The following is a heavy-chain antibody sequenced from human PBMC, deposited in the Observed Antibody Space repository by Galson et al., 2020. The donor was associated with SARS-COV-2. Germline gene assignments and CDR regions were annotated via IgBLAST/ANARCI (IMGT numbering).Heavy chain of an antibody. Sequence: SETLSLTCTVSGCTISSGDYYWTWNRQHPGQGLEWIGYSYYSGSTYDNPSLKSPVTISVDTTKNQFSLKLSSVTAADTVVYYCAGGEVAVGAFDIWGQGTMVTVSS. CDR2: SYYSGST. V-gene: IGHV4-31*01. CDR1: GCTISSGDYY. CDR3: AGGEVAVGAFDI. J-gene: IGHJ3*02. D-gene: IGHD6-19*01.